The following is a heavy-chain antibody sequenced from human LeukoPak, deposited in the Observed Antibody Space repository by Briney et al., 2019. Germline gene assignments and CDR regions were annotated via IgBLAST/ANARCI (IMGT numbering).Heavy chain of an antibody. CDR3: TRAPPGMTMMTDY. CDR1: GYTFTNYH. J-gene: IGHJ4*02. D-gene: IGHD3-22*01. Sequence: GASVSVSCKASGYTFTNYHIAWARQAPGQGLEWMGWVSTNDGNTVYAQRLQGRVTMTTDTSTSVAYMELRSLTSDDTAVYYCTRAPPGMTMMTDYWGQGTLVTVSS. V-gene: IGHV1-18*01. CDR2: VSTNDGNT.